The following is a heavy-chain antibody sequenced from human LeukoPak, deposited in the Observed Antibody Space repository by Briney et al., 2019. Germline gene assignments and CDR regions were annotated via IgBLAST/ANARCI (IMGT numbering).Heavy chain of an antibody. V-gene: IGHV3-21*01. CDR3: SRGGWPTAGTPRMDV. Sequence: GGSLRLSCAASGFTFSSYSMNWVRQAPGKGLEWVSSISSSSSYIYYADSVKGRFTISRDNPKNTAYLQMNSLSGDDSGVYYCSRGGWPTAGTPRMDVWGQGTTVIVSS. CDR1: GFTFSSYS. CDR2: ISSSSSYI. J-gene: IGHJ6*02. D-gene: IGHD6-13*01.